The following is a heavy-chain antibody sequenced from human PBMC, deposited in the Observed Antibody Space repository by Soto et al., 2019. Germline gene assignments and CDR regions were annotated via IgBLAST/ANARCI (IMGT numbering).Heavy chain of an antibody. CDR2: IIPIFGTA. D-gene: IGHD5-18*01. Sequence: SVKVSCKASGGTFSSYAISWVLQAPGQGLEWMGGIIPIFGTANYAQKFQGRVTITADESTSTAYMELSSLRSEDTAVYYCARVTKVDTAMVTPWYYGMDVWGQGTTVTVSS. CDR3: ARVTKVDTAMVTPWYYGMDV. CDR1: GGTFSSYA. V-gene: IGHV1-69*13. J-gene: IGHJ6*02.